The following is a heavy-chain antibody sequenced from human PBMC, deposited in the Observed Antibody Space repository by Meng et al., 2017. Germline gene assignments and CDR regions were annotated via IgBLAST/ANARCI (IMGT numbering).Heavy chain of an antibody. D-gene: IGHD3-22*01. CDR3: ATTSGYYYDSSGHDAFDI. J-gene: IGHJ3*02. V-gene: IGHV5-51*01. CDR2: IYPGHSDT. Sequence: GESLKISCKTSGYSFTNEWIGWVRQVPGKGLEWMGVIYPGHSDTRYSPSFEGQVTISADKSISTAYLQWSSLKASDTAMYYCATTSGYYYDSSGHDAFDIWGQGTMVTVSS. CDR1: GYSFTNEW.